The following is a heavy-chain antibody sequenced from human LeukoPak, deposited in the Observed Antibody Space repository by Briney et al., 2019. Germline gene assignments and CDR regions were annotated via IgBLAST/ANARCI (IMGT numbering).Heavy chain of an antibody. D-gene: IGHD2-15*01. CDR1: GFSFNTYA. Sequence: GGSLRLSCAASGFSFNTYAMSWVRQAPGKGLEWVSAISNTGGSTYYADSVKGRFTISRDKSKNTLSLQMDSLRAEDTAVYYCAQQVGYCSSGSCYFTYWGQGTLVTVSS. CDR3: AQQVGYCSSGSCYFTY. J-gene: IGHJ1*01. CDR2: ISNTGGST. V-gene: IGHV3-23*01.